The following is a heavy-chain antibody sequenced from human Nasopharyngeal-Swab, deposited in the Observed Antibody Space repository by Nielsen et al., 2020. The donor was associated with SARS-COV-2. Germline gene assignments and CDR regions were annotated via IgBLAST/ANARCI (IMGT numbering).Heavy chain of an antibody. J-gene: IGHJ6*03. CDR2: IYYSGST. Sequence: SETLSPTCTVSGGSISSYYWSWIRQPPGKGLEWIGYIYYSGSTNYNPSLKSRVTISVDTSKNQFSLKLSSVTAASTAVYYCARRQRILYEWCMLPTMPYYYYYYMDVWGKGTTVTVSS. CDR1: GGSISSYY. CDR3: ARRQRILYEWCMLPTMPYYYYYYMDV. D-gene: IGHD2-8*01. V-gene: IGHV4-59*08.